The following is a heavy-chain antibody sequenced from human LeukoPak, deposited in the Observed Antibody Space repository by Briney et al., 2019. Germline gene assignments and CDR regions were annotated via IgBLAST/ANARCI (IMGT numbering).Heavy chain of an antibody. CDR3: AKEGGYCSSTSCYRRYYFDY. V-gene: IGHV3-23*01. CDR2: ISGSGGST. D-gene: IGHD2-2*01. Sequence: PGGSLRLSCAASGFTFSSYAMSWVRQAPGKGLKWVSGISGSGGSTYYADSVKGRFTISRDNSKNTLYLQMNSLRAEDTAIYYCAKEGGYCSSTSCYRRYYFDYWGQGTLVTVSS. J-gene: IGHJ4*02. CDR1: GFTFSSYA.